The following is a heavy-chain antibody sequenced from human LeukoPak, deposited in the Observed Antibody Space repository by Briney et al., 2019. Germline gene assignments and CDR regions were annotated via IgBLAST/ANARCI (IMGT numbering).Heavy chain of an antibody. CDR1: GGSISSYY. CDR3: AREMKTNTYYMDV. J-gene: IGHJ6*03. CDR2: IYTSGST. V-gene: IGHV4-4*07. D-gene: IGHD1-7*01. Sequence: PSETLSLTCTVSGGSISSYYWSWIRQPAGKGLEWIGRIYTSGSTNYNPSLKSRVTMSVNTSKNQFSLKLSSVTAADTAVYYCAREMKTNTYYMDVWGKGTTVTVSS.